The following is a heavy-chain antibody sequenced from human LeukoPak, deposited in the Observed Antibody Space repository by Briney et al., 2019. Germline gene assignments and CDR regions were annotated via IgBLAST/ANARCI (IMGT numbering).Heavy chain of an antibody. J-gene: IGHJ4*02. Sequence: GGSLRLSCVASGFTFSSYGMHWVRQVPGKGLEWVAAIWYDGSKQDYADPVKGRFTISRDDSKNTLYLQMNSLRAEDTAVFYCARDLGINYYYFDYWGQGTLVTVSS. V-gene: IGHV3-33*01. D-gene: IGHD1-7*01. CDR1: GFTFSSYG. CDR2: IWYDGSKQ. CDR3: ARDLGINYYYFDY.